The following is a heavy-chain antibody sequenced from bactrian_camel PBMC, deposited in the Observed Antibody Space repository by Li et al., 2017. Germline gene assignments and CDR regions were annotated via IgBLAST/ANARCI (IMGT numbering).Heavy chain of an antibody. CDR1: GFKYGSYC. Sequence: HVQLVESGGGSVQAGGSLRLSCAASGFKYGSYCMGWFRQAPGMEREGVAFITSADGTSYADSVKGRFTIFKDNAKNIRYLQMNSLKPEDTAMYYCAAGTRGHGTCRIYDYKFWGQGTQVTVS. J-gene: IGHJ4*01. CDR3: AAGTRGHGTCRIYDYKF. CDR2: ITSADGT. V-gene: IGHV3S55*01. D-gene: IGHD7*01.